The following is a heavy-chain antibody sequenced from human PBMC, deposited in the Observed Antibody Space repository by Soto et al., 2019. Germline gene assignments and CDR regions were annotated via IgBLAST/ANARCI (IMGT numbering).Heavy chain of an antibody. CDR2: ISYDGSNK. D-gene: IGHD3-16*01. J-gene: IGHJ4*02. V-gene: IGHV3-30-3*01. Sequence: GGSLRLSCAASGFTFSSYAMHWVRQAPGKGLEWVAVISYDGSNKYYADSVKGRFTISRDNSKNTLYLQMNSLRAEDTAVYYCATWGSYYFDYWGQGTLVTVSS. CDR1: GFTFSSYA. CDR3: ATWGSYYFDY.